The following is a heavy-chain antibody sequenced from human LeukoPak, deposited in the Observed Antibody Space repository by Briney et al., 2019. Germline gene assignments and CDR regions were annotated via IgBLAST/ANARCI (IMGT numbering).Heavy chain of an antibody. V-gene: IGHV1-24*01. Sequence: ASVKVSWKVSGYTLTELSMHWGRQAPGKGLEWMGGFDPEDGETIYAQKFQGRVTMTEDTSTDTAYMELSSLRSEDAAVYYCATGQDAEDDYWGQGTLVTVSS. D-gene: IGHD2-15*01. CDR3: ATGQDAEDDY. J-gene: IGHJ4*02. CDR1: GYTLTELS. CDR2: FDPEDGET.